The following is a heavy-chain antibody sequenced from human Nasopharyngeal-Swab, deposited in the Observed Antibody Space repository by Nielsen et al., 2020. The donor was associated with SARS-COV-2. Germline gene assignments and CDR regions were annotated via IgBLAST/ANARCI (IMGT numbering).Heavy chain of an antibody. CDR2: ISSSGSYM. J-gene: IGHJ4*02. Sequence: GESLKISCAASGFTFSDYTMNWVRQAPGQGLEWVSSISSSGSYMYYTDSVKGRFTMSRDKAKNSLYLQMNSLRAEDTAVYYCASDSRYWGQGTLVTVSS. CDR3: ASDSRY. CDR1: GFTFSDYT. D-gene: IGHD2-2*01. V-gene: IGHV3-21*01.